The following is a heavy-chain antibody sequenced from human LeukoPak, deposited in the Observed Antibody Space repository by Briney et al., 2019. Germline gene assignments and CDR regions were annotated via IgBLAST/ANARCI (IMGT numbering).Heavy chain of an antibody. D-gene: IGHD3-3*01. V-gene: IGHV3-23*01. CDR3: AKDTLLRFLEWLYWFDP. CDR2: ISGSGGST. CDR1: GFTFSSYA. J-gene: IGHJ5*02. Sequence: QSGGSLRLSCAASGFTFSSYAMSWVRQAPGKGLEWVSAISGSGGSTYYADSVKGRFTISRDNSKNTLYLQMNSLRAEDTAVYYCAKDTLLRFLEWLYWFDPWGQGTLVSVSS.